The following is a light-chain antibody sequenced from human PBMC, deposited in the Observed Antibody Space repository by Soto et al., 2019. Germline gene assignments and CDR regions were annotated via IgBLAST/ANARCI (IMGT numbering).Light chain of an antibody. V-gene: IGKV1-39*01. Sequence: DIQMTQSPSSLSASVGDRVTIACRAGQTISSNLNWYQQKPEKAPKLLIYAASTLLSGVPSRFSGSRSGTDFTLTISSLQPEDFATYYCQQSYGTPYTFGRGTKLEIK. CDR1: QTISSN. J-gene: IGKJ2*01. CDR3: QQSYGTPYT. CDR2: AAS.